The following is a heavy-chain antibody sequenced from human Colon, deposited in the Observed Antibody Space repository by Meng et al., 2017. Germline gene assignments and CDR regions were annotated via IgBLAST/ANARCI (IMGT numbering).Heavy chain of an antibody. J-gene: IGHJ4*02. CDR1: GFTFSDYY. CDR2: IRNKANSYST. CDR3: ARARRDTHNTTDY. Sequence: VELVESGGGLVQPGGSLRLSCAASGFTFSDYYMDWVRQAPGKGLEWVGRIRNKANSYSTEYAASVKGRFTISSDDSKNSVYLQMNSLKTEDTAVYYCARARRDTHNTTDYWGQGTLVTVSS. D-gene: IGHD5-24*01. V-gene: IGHV3-72*01.